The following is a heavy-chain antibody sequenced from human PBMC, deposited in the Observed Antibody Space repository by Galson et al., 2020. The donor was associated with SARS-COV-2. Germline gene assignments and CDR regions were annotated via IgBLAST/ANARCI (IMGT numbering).Heavy chain of an antibody. Sequence: TGGSLRLSCAASGFTISYYEMNWVRQAPGKGLEWLSYIGRSATNKDYADSVKGRFTISRDNAKNSLYLQMNSLRAEDTAVYYCARENSDSSQAFDIWGQGTMVTVSS. V-gene: IGHV3-48*03. CDR1: GFTISYYE. J-gene: IGHJ3*02. CDR2: IGRSATNK. D-gene: IGHD6-6*01. CDR3: ARENSDSSQAFDI.